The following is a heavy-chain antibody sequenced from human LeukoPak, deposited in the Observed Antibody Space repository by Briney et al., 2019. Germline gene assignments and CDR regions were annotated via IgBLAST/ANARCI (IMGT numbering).Heavy chain of an antibody. J-gene: IGHJ4*02. CDR2: INPSGGST. V-gene: IGHV1-46*01. CDR1: GYTFTSYY. CDR3: ARGGVPYYYDSSAYYYFDY. D-gene: IGHD3-22*01. Sequence: ASVKVSCKASGYTFTSYYMHWVRQAPGQGLEWMGIINPSGGSTSYAQKFQGRVTMTRDTSTSTVYMELSSLRSEDTAVYYCARGGVPYYYDSSAYYYFDYWGQGTLVAVSS.